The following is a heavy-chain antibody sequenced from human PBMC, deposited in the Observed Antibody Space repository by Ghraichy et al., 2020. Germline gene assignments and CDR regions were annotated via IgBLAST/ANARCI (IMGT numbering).Heavy chain of an antibody. V-gene: IGHV3-30*18. CDR1: GFTFSSYG. J-gene: IGHJ4*02. CDR3: AKLPNWNDGYFDY. D-gene: IGHD1-1*01. CDR2: ISYDGSNK. Sequence: LSLTCAASGFTFSSYGMHWVRQAPGKGLEWVAVISYDGSNKYYADSVKGRFTISRDNSKNTLYLQMNSLRAEDTAVYYCAKLPNWNDGYFDYWGQGTLVTVSS.